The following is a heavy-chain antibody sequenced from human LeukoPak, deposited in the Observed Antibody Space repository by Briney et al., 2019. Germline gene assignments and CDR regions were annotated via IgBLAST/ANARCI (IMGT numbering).Heavy chain of an antibody. CDR1: GGSFSGYY. Sequence: SETLSLTCAVYGGSFSGYYWSWIRQPPGKGLEWIGEINHSGSTNYNPSLKSRVTMSVDTSKNQFSLKLSSVTAADTAVYYCARRPAYYFDYWGQGTLVTVSS. J-gene: IGHJ4*02. V-gene: IGHV4-34*01. CDR2: INHSGST. CDR3: ARRPAYYFDY.